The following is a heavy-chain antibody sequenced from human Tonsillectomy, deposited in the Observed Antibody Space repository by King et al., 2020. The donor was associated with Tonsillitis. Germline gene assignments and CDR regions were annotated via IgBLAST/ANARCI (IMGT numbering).Heavy chain of an antibody. CDR3: AREGDDGGNVDY. CDR2: INPKSGGT. J-gene: IGHJ4*02. CDR1: GYTFTGYY. Sequence: VQLVESGAEVKKPGASVNVSCKASGYTFTGYYMHWVRQAPGQGLEWMGWINPKSGGTNYAQKVQGRVTMTRDTSISTAYMELSRLRSDDTAVYYCAREGDDGGNVDYWGQGTLVTVSS. V-gene: IGHV1-2*02. D-gene: IGHD4-23*01.